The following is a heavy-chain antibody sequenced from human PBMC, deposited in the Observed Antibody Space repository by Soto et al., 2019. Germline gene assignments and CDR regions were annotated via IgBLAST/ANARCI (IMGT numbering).Heavy chain of an antibody. CDR2: IRSKGNNYAT. CDR1: GFTFSDSA. CDR3: IRFSRSLSWYFDL. V-gene: IGHV3-73*01. Sequence: GGSLRLSCAASGFTFSDSAMHWVRHASGKGLEWVGRIRSKGNNYATTYAASVKGRFTISRDDSKKTAYLQMNSLKTEDTAVYYCIRFSRSLSWYFDLRGRGTLVTVSS. D-gene: IGHD3-16*02. J-gene: IGHJ2*01.